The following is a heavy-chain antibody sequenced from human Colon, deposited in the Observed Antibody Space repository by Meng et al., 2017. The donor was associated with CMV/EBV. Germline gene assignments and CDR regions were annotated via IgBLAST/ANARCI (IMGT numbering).Heavy chain of an antibody. V-gene: IGHV1-58*01. Sequence: SVKVSCKASGFTFTSSAVQWVRQARGQRLEWIGWIVVGSGNTNYAQKFQERVTITRDTSITTAYMELTSLKYEDTGVYYCVRGRVVGGGWGQGTLVTVSS. J-gene: IGHJ4*02. CDR3: VRGRVVGGG. D-gene: IGHD2-21*01. CDR2: IVVGSGNT. CDR1: GFTFTSSA.